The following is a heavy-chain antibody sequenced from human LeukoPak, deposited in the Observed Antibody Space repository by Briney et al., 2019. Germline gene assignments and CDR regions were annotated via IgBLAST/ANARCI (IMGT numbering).Heavy chain of an antibody. CDR2: INPNSGGT. Sequence: GASVKVSCKASGYTFTGYYMHWVRQAPGQGLEWMGWINPNSGGTNYAQKFQGRVTMTRDTSISTAYMELSRLRSDDTAVYYCARDGVRRYQLLSTFDYWGQGTLVTVSS. D-gene: IGHD2-2*01. J-gene: IGHJ4*02. V-gene: IGHV1-2*02. CDR3: ARDGVRRYQLLSTFDY. CDR1: GYTFTGYY.